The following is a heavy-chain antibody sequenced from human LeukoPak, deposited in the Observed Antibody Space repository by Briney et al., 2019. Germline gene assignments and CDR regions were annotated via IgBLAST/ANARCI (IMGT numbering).Heavy chain of an antibody. V-gene: IGHV3-9*01. J-gene: IGHJ6*02. CDR3: AKGTSIAGEWLYYYYGMDV. CDR1: GFTFDDYA. Sequence: GRSLRLSCAASGFTFDDYAMHWVRQAPGKGLEWVSGISWNSGSIGYADSVKGRFTISRDNAKNSLYLQMNSLRAEDTALYYCAKGTSIAGEWLYYYYGMDVWGQGTTVTVSS. CDR2: ISWNSGSI. D-gene: IGHD6-6*01.